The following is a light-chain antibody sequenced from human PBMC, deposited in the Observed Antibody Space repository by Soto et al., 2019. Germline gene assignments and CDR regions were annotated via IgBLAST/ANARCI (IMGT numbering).Light chain of an antibody. CDR2: GAS. CDR1: QSIVSRY. V-gene: IGKV3-20*01. J-gene: IGKJ1*01. Sequence: EIVLTQSPGILSLSPGERATLSCRASQSIVSRYLAWYQQKPGQAPRLLIYGASNRATGTPDKFSGSGSGTYFTLTISSLEPEDFAVYYCQQYGSSPRAFGPGTKVEIK. CDR3: QQYGSSPRA.